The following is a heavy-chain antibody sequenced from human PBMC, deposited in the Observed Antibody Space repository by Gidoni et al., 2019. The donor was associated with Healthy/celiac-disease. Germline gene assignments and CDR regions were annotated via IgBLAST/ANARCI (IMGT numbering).Heavy chain of an antibody. V-gene: IGHV4-39*07. CDR1: CCSLSSSHYY. D-gene: IGHD6-19*01. CDR2: IDCSGST. J-gene: IGHJ5*02. CDR3: ARAVAVAASRDNWFDP. Sequence: QLQLPESGPGLGKPSETPSLTCTVPCCSLSSSHYYWGWIRQPPGKGLEWVGSIDCSGSTYYNPSLKSRATISVDTSKNQCSLKLSSVTAADTAVYYCARAVAVAASRDNWFDPWGQGTLVTVSS.